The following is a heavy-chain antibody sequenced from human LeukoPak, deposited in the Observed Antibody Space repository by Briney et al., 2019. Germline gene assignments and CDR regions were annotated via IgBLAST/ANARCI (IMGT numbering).Heavy chain of an antibody. J-gene: IGHJ4*02. CDR3: AFYYGSGSYYPFDY. CDR1: GFTFSSYG. V-gene: IGHV3-30*03. D-gene: IGHD3-10*01. Sequence: GGSLRLSCAASGFTFSSYGMHWVRQAPGKGLEWVAVISYDGSNKYYADSVKGRFTISRDNSKNTLYLQMNCLRAEDTAVYYCAFYYGSGSYYPFDYWGQGTLVTVSS. CDR2: ISYDGSNK.